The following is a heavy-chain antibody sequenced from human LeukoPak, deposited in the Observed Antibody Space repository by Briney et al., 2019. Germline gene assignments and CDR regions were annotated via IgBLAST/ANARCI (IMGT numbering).Heavy chain of an antibody. CDR1: GYTFINHY. CDR3: TRQSLTGMPSFDY. J-gene: IGHJ4*02. Sequence: ASVKVSCKASGYTFINHYMHWVRQAPGQGLEWVGVINPSDITTSYAQKFQGRVTMTRDTSTSTVYMHLSSLRSEDTAVYYCTRQSLTGMPSFDYWGQGTLVTVSS. D-gene: IGHD1-20*01. V-gene: IGHV1-46*01. CDR2: INPSDITT.